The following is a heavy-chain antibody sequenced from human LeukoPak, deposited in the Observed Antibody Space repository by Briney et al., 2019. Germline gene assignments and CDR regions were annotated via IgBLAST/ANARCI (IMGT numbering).Heavy chain of an antibody. CDR2: IYHSGST. V-gene: IGHV4-38-2*02. CDR1: GYSIGSGYY. CDR3: ASSAVARDAFDI. Sequence: SETLSLTCTVSGYSIGSGYYWGWIRQPPGKGLEWIGSIYHSGSTYYNPSLKSRVTISVDTSKNQFSLKLSSVTAADTAVYYCASSAVARDAFDIWGQGTMVTVSS. D-gene: IGHD6-19*01. J-gene: IGHJ3*02.